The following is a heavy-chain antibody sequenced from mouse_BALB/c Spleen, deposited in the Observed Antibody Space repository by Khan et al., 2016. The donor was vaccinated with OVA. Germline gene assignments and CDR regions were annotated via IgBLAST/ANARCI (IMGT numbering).Heavy chain of an antibody. CDR2: ISPGSGDN. CDR1: GYTFTDYY. Sequence: QVQLQQSGAELARPGASVKLSCKASGYTFTDYYINWVKQRTGQGLEWIGEISPGSGDNYYNEKFKGKATLTADKSSTTAYMQLSILTSEASAVYVCARRNYFGYTFAYWGQGTLVTVSA. V-gene: IGHV1-77*01. J-gene: IGHJ3*01. CDR3: ARRNYFGYTFAY. D-gene: IGHD1-2*01.